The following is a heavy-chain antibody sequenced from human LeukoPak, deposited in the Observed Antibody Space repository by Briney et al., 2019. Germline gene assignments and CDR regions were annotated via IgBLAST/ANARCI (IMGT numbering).Heavy chain of an antibody. CDR2: INHSGST. CDR1: GGSFSGYY. CDR3: ARGLSSSSLDY. Sequence: SETLSLTCAVYGGSFSGYYWSWIRQPPGKGLEWIGEINHSGSTNYNPSLKSRVTISVDTSKNQLSLKLSSVTAADTAVYYCARGLSSSSLDYWGQGTLVTVSS. D-gene: IGHD6-6*01. V-gene: IGHV4-34*01. J-gene: IGHJ4*02.